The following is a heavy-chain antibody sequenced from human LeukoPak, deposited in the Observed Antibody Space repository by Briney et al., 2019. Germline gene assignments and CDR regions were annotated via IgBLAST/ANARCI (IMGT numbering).Heavy chain of an antibody. Sequence: GASVKVSCKASGYTFTSYGISWVRQAPGQGLEWMGWISAHNGNTNYAQKLQGRVTMTTDTSTSTAYMELRSLRSDDTAVYYCARVGYSSSPGSPVDYWGQGTLVTVSS. CDR3: ARVGYSSSPGSPVDY. V-gene: IGHV1-18*01. CDR2: ISAHNGNT. CDR1: GYTFTSYG. D-gene: IGHD6-13*01. J-gene: IGHJ4*02.